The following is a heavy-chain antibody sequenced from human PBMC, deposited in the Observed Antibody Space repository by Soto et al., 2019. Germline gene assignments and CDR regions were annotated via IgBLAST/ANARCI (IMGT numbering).Heavy chain of an antibody. CDR3: AREDILGVRSFDY. Sequence: GGSLTLSCAASGFTFSGYSVNWVRQAPGKGLEWVSYISSGSKTIYYAESVKGRFNVSRDNARNSQYLQMNSLRDEDTAVYYCAREDILGVRSFDYWGQGTLVTVSS. D-gene: IGHD3-9*01. V-gene: IGHV3-48*02. CDR1: GFTFSGYS. CDR2: ISSGSKTI. J-gene: IGHJ4*02.